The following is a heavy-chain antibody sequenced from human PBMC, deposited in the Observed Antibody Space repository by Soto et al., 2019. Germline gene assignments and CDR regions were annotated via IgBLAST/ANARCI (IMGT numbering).Heavy chain of an antibody. Sequence: GASVKVSCKASGYTFTSYDINWVRQATGQGLEWMGWMNPNSGNTGYAQKFQGRVTMTRNTSISTAYMELSSLRSEDTAVYYCSRDVGTMVRGRGHYYYMDVWGKGTTVTVSS. CDR3: SRDVGTMVRGRGHYYYMDV. J-gene: IGHJ6*03. D-gene: IGHD3-10*01. CDR2: MNPNSGNT. CDR1: GYTFTSYD. V-gene: IGHV1-8*01.